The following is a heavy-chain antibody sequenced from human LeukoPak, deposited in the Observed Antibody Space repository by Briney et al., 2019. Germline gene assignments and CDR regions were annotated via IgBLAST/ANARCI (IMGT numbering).Heavy chain of an antibody. CDR2: IKPSGGST. CDR3: ARDWGQDVLRYFDWFYYFDY. J-gene: IGHJ4*02. D-gene: IGHD3-9*01. CDR1: GYTFTSYY. Sequence: ASVKVSCKASGYTFTSYYMHWVRQAPGQGLEWMAIIKPSGGSTSYAQKFQGRVTMTRDTSTSTLYMELSSLRSEDTAVYYCARDWGQDVLRYFDWFYYFDYWGQGTLVTVSS. V-gene: IGHV1-46*01.